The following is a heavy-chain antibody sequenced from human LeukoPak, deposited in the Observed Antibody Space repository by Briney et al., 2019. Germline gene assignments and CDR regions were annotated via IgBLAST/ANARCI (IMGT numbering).Heavy chain of an antibody. Sequence: GASVKDSCKASGYTFTGYYMHWVRQAPGQGLEWMGWINPNSGGTNYAQKFQGRVTMTRDTSISTAYMELSRLRSDDTAVYYCAREIQLLSARFGPWGQGTLVTVSS. CDR1: GYTFTGYY. V-gene: IGHV1-2*02. J-gene: IGHJ5*02. D-gene: IGHD5-18*01. CDR3: AREIQLLSARFGP. CDR2: INPNSGGT.